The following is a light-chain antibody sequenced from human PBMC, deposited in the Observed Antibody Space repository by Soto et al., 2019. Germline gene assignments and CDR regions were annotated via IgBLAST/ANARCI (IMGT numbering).Light chain of an antibody. CDR3: NLYAGSNSYV. V-gene: IGLV2-8*01. Sequence: QSVLTQPPSASGSPGQSVTISCTGTSSDVGGYNYVSWYQQHPGKAPKLMIYEVSKRPSGVPDRFSGSKSGNTASLTVSGLQAEDEADYYCNLYAGSNSYVFGTGTKVTVL. CDR1: SSDVGGYNY. CDR2: EVS. J-gene: IGLJ1*01.